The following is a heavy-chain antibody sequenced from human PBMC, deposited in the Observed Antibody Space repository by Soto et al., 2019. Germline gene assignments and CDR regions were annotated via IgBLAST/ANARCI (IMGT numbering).Heavy chain of an antibody. CDR1: GGSLSGYY. D-gene: IGHD1-26*01. J-gene: IGHJ6*02. CDR3: ARGKRYSGRYGNYYYGMDV. CDR2: INHSGST. Sequence: PSETPSLTCAVYGGSLSGYYWSWIRQPPGKGLEWIGEINHSGSTNYNPSLKSRVTISVDTSKNQFSLKLSSVTAADTAVYYCARGKRYSGRYGNYYYGMDVWGQGTTVTVSS. V-gene: IGHV4-34*01.